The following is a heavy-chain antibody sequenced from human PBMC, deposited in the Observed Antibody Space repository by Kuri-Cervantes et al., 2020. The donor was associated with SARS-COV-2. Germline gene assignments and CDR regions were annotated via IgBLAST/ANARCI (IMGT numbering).Heavy chain of an antibody. CDR2: IRYDGSNK. V-gene: IGHV3-30*02. J-gene: IGHJ4*02. Sequence: GGSLRLSFAASGFTFSSYGMHWFRKAPGKGLEWVAFIRYDGSNKYYADSVRGRFTISRDNSKNTLYLQMTSLRAEDTAVYYCAREGDLTGLFDYWGQGTLVTVSS. CDR3: AREGDLTGLFDY. CDR1: GFTFSSYG. D-gene: IGHD3-16*01.